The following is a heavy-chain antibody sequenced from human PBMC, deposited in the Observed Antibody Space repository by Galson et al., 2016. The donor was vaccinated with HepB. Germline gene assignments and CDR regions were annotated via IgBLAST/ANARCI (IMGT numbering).Heavy chain of an antibody. CDR3: HVWFGESRYGVDV. CDR1: GFDFRSYA. CDR2: MWYDGSKK. D-gene: IGHD3-10*01. V-gene: IGHV3-33*01. Sequence: SLRLSCAASGFDFRSYAMNWVRQAPGKGLEWVAFMWYDGSKKNYADSVKGRFTISRDNSKNKLYLQMNSLRVEDTAVYYCHVWFGESRYGVDVWGQGTTVTVSS. J-gene: IGHJ6*02.